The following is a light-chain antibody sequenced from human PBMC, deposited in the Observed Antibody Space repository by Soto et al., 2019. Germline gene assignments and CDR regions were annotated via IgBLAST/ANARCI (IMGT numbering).Light chain of an antibody. CDR3: QQYGSSGT. CDR1: QSINNY. CDR2: DAS. J-gene: IGKJ1*01. Sequence: EIVLTQSPAILSLSPWERATLSCRTSQSINNYLAWYQQRPGQAPRLLISDASNRASGIPARFSGSGSGTDFTLTISRLEPEDFAVYYCQQYGSSGTFGQGTKVDIK. V-gene: IGKV3-11*01.